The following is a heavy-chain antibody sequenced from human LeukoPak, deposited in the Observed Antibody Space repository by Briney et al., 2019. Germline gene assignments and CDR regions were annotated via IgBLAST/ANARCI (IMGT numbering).Heavy chain of an antibody. CDR2: IYYSGST. Sequence: SETLSLTCAVYGGSFSGYYWSWIRQPPGKGLEWIGSIYYSGSTYYNPSLKSRVTISVDTSKNQFSLKLSSVTAADTAVYYCARPDYGGYFDYWGQGTLVTVSS. D-gene: IGHD4-23*01. CDR1: GGSFSGYY. J-gene: IGHJ4*02. V-gene: IGHV4-34*01. CDR3: ARPDYGGYFDY.